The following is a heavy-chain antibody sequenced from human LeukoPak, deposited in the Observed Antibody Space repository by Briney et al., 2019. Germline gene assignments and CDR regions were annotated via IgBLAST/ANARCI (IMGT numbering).Heavy chain of an antibody. V-gene: IGHV1-18*01. CDR1: GYTFTSYG. Sequence: HVASVKVSCKASGYTFTSYGISWVRQAPGQGLEWMGWISAYNGNTNYAQKLQGRVTMTTDTSTSTAYMELSSLRSEDTAVYYCASLQGYQDSGSSIPSDYWGQGTLVTVSP. CDR2: ISAYNGNT. D-gene: IGHD3-10*01. CDR3: ASLQGYQDSGSSIPSDY. J-gene: IGHJ4*02.